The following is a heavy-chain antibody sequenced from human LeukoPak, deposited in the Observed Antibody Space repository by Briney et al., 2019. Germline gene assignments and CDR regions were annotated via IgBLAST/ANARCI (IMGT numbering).Heavy chain of an antibody. Sequence: GGSLRLSCAASGFTFSSYGMHWVRQAPGKGLEWVAVIWYGGSNKYYADSVKGRFTISRDNSKNTLYLQMNSLRAEDTAVYYCARRGCTGSCYPYWGQGTLVTVSS. CDR1: GFTFSSYG. V-gene: IGHV3-33*08. CDR3: ARRGCTGSCYPY. CDR2: IWYGGSNK. D-gene: IGHD2-15*01. J-gene: IGHJ4*02.